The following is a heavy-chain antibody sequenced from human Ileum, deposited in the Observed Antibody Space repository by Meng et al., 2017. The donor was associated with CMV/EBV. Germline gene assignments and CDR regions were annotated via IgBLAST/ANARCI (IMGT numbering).Heavy chain of an antibody. Sequence: LSCAAPGFTCSDYYMSWIRQAPGKGLEWVSYISSSGSTIYYADSVKGRFTISRDNAKNSLYLQMNSLRAEDTAVYYCARAGHAGWFDPWGQGTLVTVSS. CDR2: ISSSGSTI. CDR1: GFTCSDYY. J-gene: IGHJ5*02. V-gene: IGHV3-11*04. CDR3: ARAGHAGWFDP.